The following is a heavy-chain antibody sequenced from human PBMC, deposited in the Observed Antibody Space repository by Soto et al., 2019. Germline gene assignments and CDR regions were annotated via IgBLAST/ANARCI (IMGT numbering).Heavy chain of an antibody. CDR2: ISYDGSNK. Sequence: GGSLRLSCAASGFTFSSYGMHWVRQAPGKGLEWVAVISYDGSNKYYADSVKGRFTISRDNSKNTLYLQMNSLRAEDTAVYYCAKGGITGTIDYWGQGTLVTVSS. CDR1: GFTFSSYG. V-gene: IGHV3-30*18. CDR3: AKGGITGTIDY. D-gene: IGHD1-7*01. J-gene: IGHJ4*02.